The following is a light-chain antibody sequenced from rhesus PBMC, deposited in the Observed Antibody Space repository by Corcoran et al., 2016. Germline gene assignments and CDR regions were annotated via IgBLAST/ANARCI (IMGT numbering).Light chain of an antibody. Sequence: DIQMTQSPSSLSASVGGTVTITCRASQTLSRWVAWYQQKPGKSPKLLIDQASSLKSGVPSRFSGSGSCTDFTLTIINLQSEDFATYYCQQYFSTPWTFGQGTKVEIK. CDR1: QTLSRW. CDR2: QAS. V-gene: IGKV1-22*01. J-gene: IGKJ1*01. CDR3: QQYFSTPWT.